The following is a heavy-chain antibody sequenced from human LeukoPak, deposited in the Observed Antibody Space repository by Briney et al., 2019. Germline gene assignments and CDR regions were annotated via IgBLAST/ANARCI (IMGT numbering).Heavy chain of an antibody. V-gene: IGHV1-2*02. CDR1: GGTFSNYG. D-gene: IGHD6-19*01. J-gene: IGHJ4*02. CDR2: INPDSGAT. Sequence: ASVKVSCKASGGTFSNYGISWVRQAPGQGLEWMGWINPDSGATNYAQKFQGRVTMTRDTSISTAYMELSGLRSDDTALYYCARDYRRGSGWTSDWGQGTLVTVSS. CDR3: ARDYRRGSGWTSD.